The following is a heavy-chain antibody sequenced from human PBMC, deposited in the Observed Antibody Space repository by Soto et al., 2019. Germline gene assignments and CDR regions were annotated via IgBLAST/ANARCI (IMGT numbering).Heavy chain of an antibody. V-gene: IGHV1-69*01. J-gene: IGHJ6*02. CDR1: GGSFTYT. CDR2: IIPIFGTT. D-gene: IGHD5-18*01. Sequence: QMHLVQSGAEVKKPGSSVKVSCKASGGSFTYTLSWVRQAPGQGLEWMGGIIPIFGTTNYAQKFQGRVTITADESTKTAYMELSTLRSEXXXXXXXXXXHSHGTYGMDVWGQGTTXXXSS. CDR3: XXXHSHGTYGMDV.